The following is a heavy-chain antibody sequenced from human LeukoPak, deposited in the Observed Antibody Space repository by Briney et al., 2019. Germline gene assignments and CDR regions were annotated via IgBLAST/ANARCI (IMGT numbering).Heavy chain of an antibody. CDR2: MNPNSGNT. CDR1: GYTFTSYD. J-gene: IGHJ5*02. D-gene: IGHD2-15*01. Sequence: ASVKVSCKASGYTFTSYDIHWVRQATGPGLEGRGWMNPNSGNTGYAQKFQGRVTMTRNTSISTAYMELSSLRSEDAAVYYCARGHPYCSGGSCYFDVVGASPNWFDPWGQGTLVTVSS. CDR3: ARGHPYCSGGSCYFDVVGASPNWFDP. V-gene: IGHV1-8*01.